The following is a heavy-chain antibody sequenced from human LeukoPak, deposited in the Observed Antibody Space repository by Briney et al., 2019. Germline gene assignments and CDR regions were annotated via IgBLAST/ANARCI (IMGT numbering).Heavy chain of an antibody. V-gene: IGHV3-66*02. CDR1: GFTVSSNY. CDR2: IYSGGST. CDR3: ESGRETSFDY. D-gene: IGHD1-26*01. J-gene: IGHJ4*02. Sequence: GGSLRLSCAASGFTVSSNYMSWVRQAPGKGLEWVSIIYSGGSTYYADSVKGRFTISRDNSENTLYLQMNSLRAEDTAVYYCESGRETSFDYWGQGTLVTVSS.